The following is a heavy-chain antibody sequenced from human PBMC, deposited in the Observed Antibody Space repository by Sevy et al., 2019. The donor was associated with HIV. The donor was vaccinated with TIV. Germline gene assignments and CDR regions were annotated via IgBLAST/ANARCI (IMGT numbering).Heavy chain of an antibody. CDR3: AAGTGISDFDY. Sequence: GGSLRLSCAASGFTFREAWMSWVRQAPGKGLEWVGRIKSKTDAATRDFAAPVRGRFSISRDDSANTVYLVMNNLKPDDTGVYYCAAGTGISDFDYWGQGTLVTVSS. V-gene: IGHV3-15*01. CDR2: IKSKTDAATR. J-gene: IGHJ4*02. D-gene: IGHD3-3*02. CDR1: GFTFREAW.